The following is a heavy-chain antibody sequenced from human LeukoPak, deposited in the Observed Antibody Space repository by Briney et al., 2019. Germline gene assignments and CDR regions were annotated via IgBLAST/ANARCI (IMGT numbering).Heavy chain of an antibody. J-gene: IGHJ3*02. CDR3: ARVKQQLGAFDI. Sequence: GASVKVSCKASGYTFTSYGISWVRQAPGQGLEWMGWISAYNGNTNYAQKFQGRVTMTRDTSISTAYMELSRLRSDDTAVYYCARVKQQLGAFDIWGQGTMVTVSS. V-gene: IGHV1-18*01. CDR1: GYTFTSYG. CDR2: ISAYNGNT. D-gene: IGHD6-13*01.